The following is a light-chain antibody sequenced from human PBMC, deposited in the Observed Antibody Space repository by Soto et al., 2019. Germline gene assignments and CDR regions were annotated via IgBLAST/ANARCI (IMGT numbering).Light chain of an antibody. CDR2: DAS. CDR3: QHFNSYPYT. Sequence: DIQMTQSPSTLSASLGDGVTITCRASQSISNCLAWYQQKPGKAPNLLIYDASNLDSGFPSRFSGSGSGTEFTLTISSLQPDDFATYYCQHFNSYPYTFGRGTKLEIK. V-gene: IGKV1-5*01. CDR1: QSISNC. J-gene: IGKJ2*01.